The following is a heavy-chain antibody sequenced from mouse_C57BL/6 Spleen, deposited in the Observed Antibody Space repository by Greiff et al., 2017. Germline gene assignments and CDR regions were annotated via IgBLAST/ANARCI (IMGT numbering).Heavy chain of an antibody. J-gene: IGHJ2*01. V-gene: IGHV1-64*01. CDR2: IHPNSGST. Sequence: QVQLQQPGAELVKPGASVKLSCKASGYTFTGYWMHWVKQRPGQGLEWIGMIHPNSGSTNYNEKFKSKATLTVDKSSSTAYMQLSSLTSEDSAVYYCARYYGSRGSYFDYWGQGTTLTVSS. CDR3: ARYYGSRGSYFDY. D-gene: IGHD1-1*01. CDR1: GYTFTGYW.